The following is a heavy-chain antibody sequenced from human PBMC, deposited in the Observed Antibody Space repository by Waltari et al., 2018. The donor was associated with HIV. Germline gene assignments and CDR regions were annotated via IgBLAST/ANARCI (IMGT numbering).Heavy chain of an antibody. J-gene: IGHJ4*02. D-gene: IGHD2-21*02. CDR3: ARPGLAYCGGDCYYHF. CDR2: VYPGDSET. V-gene: IGHV5-51*01. CDR1: GYRVTTYW. Sequence: VQLVQSGTEVKKPGESLTISCKASGYRVTTYWLAWVRQRPGKGLEWMGIVYPGDSETRYSPSFEGQVTISVDKSIATAYLQWSSLKASDSAVYYGARPGLAYCGGDCYYHFWGQGTLSLSPQ.